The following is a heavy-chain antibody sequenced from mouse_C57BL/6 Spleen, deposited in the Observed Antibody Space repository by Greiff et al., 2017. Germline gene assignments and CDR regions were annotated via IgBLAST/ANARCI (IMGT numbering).Heavy chain of an antibody. Sequence: EVQLQESGGGLVKPGGSLKLSCAASGFTFSDYGMHWVRQAPEKGLEWVAYISSGRSTIYYADTVKGRFTISRDNAKNTLFLQMTSLRSDDTAMYYCARKGFDYYGSSYFDYWGQGTTLTVSS. CDR1: GFTFSDYG. CDR3: ARKGFDYYGSSYFDY. V-gene: IGHV5-17*01. CDR2: ISSGRSTI. D-gene: IGHD1-1*01. J-gene: IGHJ2*01.